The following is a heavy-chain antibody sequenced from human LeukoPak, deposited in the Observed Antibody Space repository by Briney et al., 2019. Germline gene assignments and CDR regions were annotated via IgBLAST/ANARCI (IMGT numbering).Heavy chain of an antibody. CDR1: GFTFSGSA. CDR2: IRSKANSYAT. Sequence: GGSLRLSCAASGFTFSGSAMHWVRQASGKGLEWVGRIRSKANSYATAYAASVKGRFTISRDDSKNTAYLQMNSLKTEDTAVYYCAKRRWLGWDAFDIWGHGTMVTVSS. D-gene: IGHD3-22*01. J-gene: IGHJ3*02. CDR3: AKRRWLGWDAFDI. V-gene: IGHV3-73*01.